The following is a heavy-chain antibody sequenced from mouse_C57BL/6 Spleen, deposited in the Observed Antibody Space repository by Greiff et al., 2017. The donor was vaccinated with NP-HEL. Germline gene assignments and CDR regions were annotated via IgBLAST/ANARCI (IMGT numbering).Heavy chain of an antibody. CDR2: IYPGDGDT. CDR1: GYAFSSFW. Sequence: VQLQQSGAELVKPGASVKISCKASGYAFSSFWMNWVKQRPGKGLEWIGQIYPGDGDTNYNGQFKGKAPLTADKSSSTAYMQLSSLTSEDSAVYFCAREGSLYYGNWDYWGQGTTLTVSS. CDR3: AREGSLYYGNWDY. V-gene: IGHV1-80*01. J-gene: IGHJ2*01. D-gene: IGHD2-1*01.